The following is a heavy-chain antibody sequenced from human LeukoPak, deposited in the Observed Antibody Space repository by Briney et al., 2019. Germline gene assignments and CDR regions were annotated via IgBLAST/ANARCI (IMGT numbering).Heavy chain of an antibody. V-gene: IGHV4-4*02. CDR1: GGSISSSNW. CDR3: ARAPAYGDYVDY. J-gene: IGHJ4*02. Sequence: SPSGTLSLTCAVSGGSISSSNWWSWVRQPPGQGLEWIGEIYHSGSTNYNPSLKSRVTISVDKSKNQFSLKLSSVTAADTAVYYCARAPAYGDYVDYWGQGTLVTVSS. CDR2: IYHSGST. D-gene: IGHD4-17*01.